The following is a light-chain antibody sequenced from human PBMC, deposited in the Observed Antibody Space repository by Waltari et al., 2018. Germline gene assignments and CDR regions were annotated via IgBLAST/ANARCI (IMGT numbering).Light chain of an antibody. V-gene: IGLV2-14*01. J-gene: IGLJ3*02. CDR1: SSDLDFDDY. CDR3: SSFTGTIWV. CDR2: GVT. Sequence: QSALTQPASVSGSPGQSITISCTGSSSDLDFDDYVSWYQNLPGKAPKLMIYGVTNRPSGISNRFSGSKSDNTASLTISGLQADDEADYYCSSFTGTIWVFGGGTKLTVL.